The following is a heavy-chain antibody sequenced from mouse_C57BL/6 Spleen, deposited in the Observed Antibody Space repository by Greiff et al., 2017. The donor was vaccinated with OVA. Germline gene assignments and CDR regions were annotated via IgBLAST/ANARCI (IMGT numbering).Heavy chain of an antibody. CDR3: ARGGLRREGLYAMDY. V-gene: IGHV1-53*01. D-gene: IGHD2-4*01. CDR1: GYTFTSYW. J-gene: IGHJ4*01. Sequence: QVQLQQSGTELVKPGASVKLSCKASGYTFTSYWMHWVKQRPGQGLEWIGNINPSNGGTNYNEKFKSKATLTVDKPSSTAYMQLSSLTSEDSAVYYCARGGLRREGLYAMDYWGQGTSVTVSS. CDR2: INPSNGGT.